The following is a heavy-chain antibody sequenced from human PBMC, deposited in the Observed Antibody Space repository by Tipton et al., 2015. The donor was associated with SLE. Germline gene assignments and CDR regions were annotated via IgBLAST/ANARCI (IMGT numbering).Heavy chain of an antibody. CDR2: ISHGGST. J-gene: IGHJ6*02. D-gene: IGHD6-13*01. CDR1: GYSISSGYY. V-gene: IGHV4-38-2*02. CDR3: ARDESSSWPYYYGMDV. Sequence: TLSLTCAVSGYSISSGYYWGWIRQPPGKGLEWIGSISHGGSTYYNPSLKSRVTISVDTSKNQFSLKLSSVTAADTAVYYCARDESSSWPYYYGMDVWGQGTTVTVSS.